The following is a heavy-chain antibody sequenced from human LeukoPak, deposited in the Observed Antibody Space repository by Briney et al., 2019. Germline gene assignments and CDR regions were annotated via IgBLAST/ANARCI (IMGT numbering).Heavy chain of an antibody. D-gene: IGHD4-11*01. CDR1: GFTLSDYY. Sequence: GGSLRLSCAASGFTLSDYYMSWIRQAPGKGLEWVSYIGGSSSYTNYADSVKGRFTISRDNTENSLYLQMSSLRAEDTAVYYCARDPYTVTTDFDYWGQGTLVTVSS. CDR3: ARDPYTVTTDFDY. V-gene: IGHV3-11*06. J-gene: IGHJ4*02. CDR2: IGGSSSYT.